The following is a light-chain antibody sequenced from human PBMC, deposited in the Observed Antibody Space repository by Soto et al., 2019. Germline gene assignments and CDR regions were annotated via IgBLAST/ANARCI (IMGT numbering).Light chain of an antibody. J-gene: IGKJ4*01. CDR1: QSIATY. CDR2: AAS. V-gene: IGKV1-39*01. Sequence: DIQMSQSPSSLSASVGDRVTISCRASQSIATYLSWYQHRPGKAPKLLIYAASTLQTGVPSRFSGSGFGTDFTLTISNLQPEDFATYYCQQSYSTLALTVGGGTKLEI. CDR3: QQSYSTLALT.